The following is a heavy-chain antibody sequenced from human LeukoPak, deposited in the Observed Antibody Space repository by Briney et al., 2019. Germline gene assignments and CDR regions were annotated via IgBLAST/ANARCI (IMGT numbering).Heavy chain of an antibody. CDR2: IYYSGSA. CDR3: ARGFGDWGLSWFDP. CDR1: GGSVSSGSCY. D-gene: IGHD3-10*01. Sequence: SETLSLTCTVSGGSVSSGSCYWSWIRQPPGKGLEWIGYIYYSGSAKYNPSLKSRVTISVDAPENQFSLKLTSVTAADTAVYYCARGFGDWGLSWFDPWGQGTLVTVSS. V-gene: IGHV4-61*01. J-gene: IGHJ5*02.